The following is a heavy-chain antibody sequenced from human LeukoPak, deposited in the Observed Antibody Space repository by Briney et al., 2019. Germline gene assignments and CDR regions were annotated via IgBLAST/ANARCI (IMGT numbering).Heavy chain of an antibody. CDR3: ARAETGTFDY. D-gene: IGHD1-1*01. J-gene: IGHJ4*02. CDR1: GFTFSSYP. V-gene: IGHV3-64*01. CDR2: ISSLGDNT. Sequence: GGSLRLSCAASGFTFSSYPMHWVRQAPGKGLEYVSAISSLGDNTYYANSVKGRFTISRDNSKNTLYLQMGSLRAEDMAVYYCARAETGTFDYWGQGTLVTVSS.